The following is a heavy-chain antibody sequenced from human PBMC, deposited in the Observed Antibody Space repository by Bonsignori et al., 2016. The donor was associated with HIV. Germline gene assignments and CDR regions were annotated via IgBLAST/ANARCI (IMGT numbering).Heavy chain of an antibody. V-gene: IGHV3-48*02. CDR3: ARDMSPYYDFWSGPHDAFDI. J-gene: IGHJ3*02. D-gene: IGHD3-3*01. Sequence: VRQAPGKGLEWVSYISSSSSTIYYADSVKGRFTISRDNAKNSLYLQMNSLRDEDTAVYYCARDMSPYYDFWSGPHDAFDIWGQGTMVTVSS. CDR2: ISSSSSTI.